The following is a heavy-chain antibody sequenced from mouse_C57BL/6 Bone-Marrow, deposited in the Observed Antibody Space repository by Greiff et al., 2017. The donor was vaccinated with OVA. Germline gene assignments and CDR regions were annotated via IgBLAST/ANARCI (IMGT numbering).Heavy chain of an antibody. V-gene: IGHV1-69*01. Sequence: VQLQQPGAELVMPGASVKLSCKASGYTFTSYWMHWVKQRPGQGLEWIGEIDPSDSYTNYNQKFKGKSTLTVDKSSSTAYMQLSSLTSEDSAVYYCARSVYDGYYNYWGQGTTLTVSS. CDR3: ARSVYDGYYNY. D-gene: IGHD2-3*01. CDR1: GYTFTSYW. CDR2: IDPSDSYT. J-gene: IGHJ2*01.